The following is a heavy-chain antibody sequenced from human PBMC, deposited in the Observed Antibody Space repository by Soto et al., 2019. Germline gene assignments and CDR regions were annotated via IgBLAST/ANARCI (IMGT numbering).Heavy chain of an antibody. CDR2: INPNSGGT. Sequence: ASVKVSCKASGYTFTGYYMHWVRQAPGRGLEWMGWINPNSGGTNYAQKFQGWVTMTRDTSISTAYMELSRLRSDDTAVYYCARMGVVAATGPWFDPWGQGTLVTVSS. D-gene: IGHD2-15*01. CDR1: GYTFTGYY. J-gene: IGHJ5*02. CDR3: ARMGVVAATGPWFDP. V-gene: IGHV1-2*04.